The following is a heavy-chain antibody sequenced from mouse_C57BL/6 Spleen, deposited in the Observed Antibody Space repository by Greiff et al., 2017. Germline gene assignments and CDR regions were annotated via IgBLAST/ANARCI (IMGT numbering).Heavy chain of an antibody. J-gene: IGHJ4*01. CDR3: ARWGNYYAMDY. CDR2: IYPGDGDT. Sequence: VQLQQSGPELVKPGASVKISCKASGYAFSSSWMNWVKQRPGKGLEWIGRIYPGDGDTNYNGKFKGKATLTADKSSSTAYMQLSSLTSEDSAVYFGARWGNYYAMDYWGQGTSVTVSS. CDR1: GYAFSSSW. V-gene: IGHV1-82*01.